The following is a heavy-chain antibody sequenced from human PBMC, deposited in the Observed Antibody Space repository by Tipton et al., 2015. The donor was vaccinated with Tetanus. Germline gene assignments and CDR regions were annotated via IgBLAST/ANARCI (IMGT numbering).Heavy chain of an antibody. CDR3: GRHGGSYSAYWCFDL. CDR1: GGSVSNSGYF. CDR2: INSGGTT. J-gene: IGHJ2*01. D-gene: IGHD1-26*01. V-gene: IGHV4-39*01. Sequence: TLSLTCTVSGGSVSNSGYFWGWIRQSPGKGLEWIGSINSGGTTYHNPSLKGRLTISVDTSKNQFSLRLTSVTATDTAVYYCGRHGGSYSAYWCFDLWGRGSLVAVSS.